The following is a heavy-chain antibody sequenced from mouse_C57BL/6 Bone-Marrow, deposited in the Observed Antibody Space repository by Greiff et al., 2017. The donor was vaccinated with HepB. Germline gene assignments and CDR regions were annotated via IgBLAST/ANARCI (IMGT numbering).Heavy chain of an antibody. J-gene: IGHJ3*01. V-gene: IGHV5-12*01. CDR1: GFTFSDYY. CDR2: ISNGGGST. Sequence: EVQRVESGGGLVQPGGSLKLSCAASGFTFSDYYMYWVRQTPEKRLEWVAYISNGGGSTYYPDTVKGRFTISRDNAKNTLYLQMSRLKSEDTAMYYCARVFYYGNYGFAYWGQGTLVTVSA. CDR3: ARVFYYGNYGFAY. D-gene: IGHD2-1*01.